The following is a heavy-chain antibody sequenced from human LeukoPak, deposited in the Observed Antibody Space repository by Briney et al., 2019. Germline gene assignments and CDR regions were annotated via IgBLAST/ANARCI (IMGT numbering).Heavy chain of an antibody. J-gene: IGHJ4*02. D-gene: IGHD1-26*01. CDR3: ASSGSYRFDY. V-gene: IGHV3-48*02. CDR1: GFTFSSYS. Sequence: GGSLRLSCAASGFTFSSYSMNWVRQAPGKGLEWVSHITASGTAMFYADSVKGRFTISSDNAKNSLYLQMNSLRDEDTAVYYCASSGSYRFDYWGQGTLVTVSS. CDR2: ITASGTAM.